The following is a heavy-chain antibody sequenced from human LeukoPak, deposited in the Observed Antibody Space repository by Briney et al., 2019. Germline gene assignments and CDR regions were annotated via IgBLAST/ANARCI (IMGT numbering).Heavy chain of an antibody. CDR3: ARGDSSSWSSFDF. Sequence: GGPLSLSCTACGFTFSCYAMRWLRQARGGVGEWGLTTCVSVGSTNYAHSVKGQFTISRDNSKNTLYLQMNSLRAGDTALYYCARGDSSSWSSFDFWGQGTLVTVSS. CDR1: GFTFSCYA. D-gene: IGHD6-13*01. V-gene: IGHV3-23*01. CDR2: TCVSVGST. J-gene: IGHJ4*02.